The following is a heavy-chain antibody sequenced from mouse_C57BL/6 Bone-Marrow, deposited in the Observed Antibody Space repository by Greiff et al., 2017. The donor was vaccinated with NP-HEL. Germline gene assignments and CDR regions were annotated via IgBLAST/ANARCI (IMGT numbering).Heavy chain of an antibody. CDR2: ISSGGSYT. D-gene: IGHD1-1*01. CDR1: GFTFSSYG. J-gene: IGHJ3*01. V-gene: IGHV5-6*01. Sequence: EVKLVESGGDLVKPGGSLKLSCAASGFTFSSYGMSWVRQTPDKRLEWVATISSGGSYTYYPDSVKGRFPISRDNAKNTLYLQMSSLKSEDTAMYYWARQGHYYGSGPWFAYWGQGTLVTVSA. CDR3: ARQGHYYGSGPWFAY.